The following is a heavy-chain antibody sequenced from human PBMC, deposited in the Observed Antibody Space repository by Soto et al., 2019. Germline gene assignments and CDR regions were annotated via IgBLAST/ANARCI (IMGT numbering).Heavy chain of an antibody. D-gene: IGHD2-8*01. J-gene: IGHJ6*02. V-gene: IGHV4-59*01. CDR1: GGSISSYY. CDR3: ARVVTMGRGVDPYYYYGTDA. Sequence: PSETLSLTCTVSGGSISSYYWSWIRQPPGKGLEWIGYIYYSGSTNYNPSLKSRVTISVDTSKNQFSLKLSSVTAADTAVYYCARVVTMGRGVDPYYYYGTDAWGQGTTVTVSS. CDR2: IYYSGST.